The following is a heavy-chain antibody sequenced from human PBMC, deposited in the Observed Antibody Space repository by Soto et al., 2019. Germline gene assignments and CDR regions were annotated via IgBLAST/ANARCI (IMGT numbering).Heavy chain of an antibody. J-gene: IGHJ4*02. CDR1: GYTFTSYG. CDR3: ATDPPYSPPPDRLFDY. Sequence: QVQLVQSGGEVKKPGASVKVSCKASGYTFTSYGLSWVRQAPGQGLEWMGWISAYNGNTKYAQKLQGRVTMTTDTSTSTAYMELRSLRSDDTAVYYCATDPPYSPPPDRLFDYWGQGTLVAVSS. D-gene: IGHD2-21*01. CDR2: ISAYNGNT. V-gene: IGHV1-18*01.